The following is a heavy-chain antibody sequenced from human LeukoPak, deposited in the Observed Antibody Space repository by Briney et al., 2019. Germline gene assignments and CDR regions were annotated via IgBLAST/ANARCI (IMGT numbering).Heavy chain of an antibody. CDR2: ISSSSSYI. J-gene: IGHJ3*02. CDR3: ARDFRDTDYDFWSGYYSPKTDDAFDI. V-gene: IGHV3-21*01. Sequence: GGSLRLSCAASGFTFSSYSMNWVRQAPGKGLEWVSSISSSSSYIYYEDSVKGRCTISRENANNSLHHQVNSLRAEDTAVYYCARDFRDTDYDFWSGYYSPKTDDAFDIWGQGTMVTVSS. CDR1: GFTFSSYS. D-gene: IGHD3-3*01.